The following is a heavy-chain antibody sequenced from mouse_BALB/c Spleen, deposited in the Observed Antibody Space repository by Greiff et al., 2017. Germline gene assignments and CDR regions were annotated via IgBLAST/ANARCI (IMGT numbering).Heavy chain of an antibody. D-gene: IGHD2-1*01. CDR3: ARLDYYGNLGAMDY. CDR1: GDSITSGY. CDR2: ISYSGST. Sequence: EVKLQESGPSLVKPSQTLSLTCSVTGDSITSGYWNWIRKFPGNKLEYMGYISYSGSTYYNPSLKSRISITRDTSKNQYYLQLNSVTTEDTATYYCARLDYYGNLGAMDYWGQGTSVTVSS. J-gene: IGHJ4*01. V-gene: IGHV3-8*02.